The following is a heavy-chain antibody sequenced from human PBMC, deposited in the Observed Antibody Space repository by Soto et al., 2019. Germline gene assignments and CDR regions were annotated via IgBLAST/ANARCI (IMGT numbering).Heavy chain of an antibody. V-gene: IGHV3-7*03. J-gene: IGHJ6*02. CDR2: IKQDGSEK. CDR3: ARHAHYDFWSGYYRPSWYYGMDV. CDR1: GFTFSSYL. D-gene: IGHD3-3*01. Sequence: PGGSLRLSCAASGFTFSSYLMSWVRQSPGKGLEWVANIKQDGSEKYYVDSVKGRFTISRDNAKNSLYLQMNSLRAEDTAVYYCARHAHYDFWSGYYRPSWYYGMDVWGQGTTVTVPS.